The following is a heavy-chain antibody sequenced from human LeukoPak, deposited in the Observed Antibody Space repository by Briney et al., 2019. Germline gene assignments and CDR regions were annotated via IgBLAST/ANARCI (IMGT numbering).Heavy chain of an antibody. CDR1: GGSISSSTYY. Sequence: SETLSPTCSVSGGSISSSTYYWGWIRQPPGKGLEWIGSIYYSGSTYYSPSLKSRVTISVDTSENQFSLKLSSVTAADTAVYYCASQWLAYYFDYWGQGTLVTVSS. J-gene: IGHJ4*02. CDR3: ASQWLAYYFDY. D-gene: IGHD6-19*01. CDR2: IYYSGST. V-gene: IGHV4-39*01.